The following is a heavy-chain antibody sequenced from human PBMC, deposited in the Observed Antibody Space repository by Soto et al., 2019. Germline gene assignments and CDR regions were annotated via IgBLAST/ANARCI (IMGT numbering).Heavy chain of an antibody. CDR3: ARRGATRERYYFDY. V-gene: IGHV4-4*02. D-gene: IGHD1-26*01. CDR2: IYHSGST. Sequence: SETLSLTCAVSGGSISSSNWWSWVRQPPGKGLEWIGEIYHSGSTNYNPSLKSRVTISVDKSKNQFSLKLSSVTAADTAVYYCARRGATRERYYFDYWGQGTLVTSPQ. CDR1: GGSISSSNW. J-gene: IGHJ4*02.